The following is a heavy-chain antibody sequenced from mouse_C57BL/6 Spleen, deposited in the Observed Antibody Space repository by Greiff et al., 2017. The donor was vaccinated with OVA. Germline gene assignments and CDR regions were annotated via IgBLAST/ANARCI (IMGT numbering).Heavy chain of an antibody. CDR3: ASYYSNYVPYAMDY. CDR1: GYTFTSYW. D-gene: IGHD2-5*01. V-gene: IGHV1-59*01. J-gene: IGHJ4*01. Sequence: VQLQQSGAELVRPGTSVKLSCKASGYTFTSYWMHWVKQRPGQGLEWIGVIDPSDSYTNYNQKFKGKATLTVDTSSSTAYMQLSSLTTEDSAVYYCASYYSNYVPYAMDYWGQGTSVTVSS. CDR2: IDPSDSYT.